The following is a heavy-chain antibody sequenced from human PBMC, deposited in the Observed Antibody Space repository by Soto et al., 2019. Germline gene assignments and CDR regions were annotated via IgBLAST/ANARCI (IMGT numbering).Heavy chain of an antibody. V-gene: IGHV4-59*08. Sequence: SETLSLTCTVSGGSLTSYYWSWIRQPPGKGLEWIGFVYYTGIARYNPSLKSRVTISVDTSKNQFSLKLTSVTAADTAIYYCARRIVSTETFEYWGQGTLVTVSS. D-gene: IGHD5-12*01. J-gene: IGHJ4*02. CDR1: GGSLTSYY. CDR3: ARRIVSTETFEY. CDR2: VYYTGIA.